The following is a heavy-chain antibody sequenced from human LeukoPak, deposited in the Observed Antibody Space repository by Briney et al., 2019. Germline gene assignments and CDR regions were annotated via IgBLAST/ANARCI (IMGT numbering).Heavy chain of an antibody. CDR3: ARVDYGDYSRHFDY. Sequence: SETLSLTCAVYGESFSGYYWSWIRQPPGKGLEWIGEINHTGRTKYKPSLKSRVTISVDSSKNQFSLNLSSVTAADTAAYYCARVDYGDYSRHFDYWARERWSPSPQ. J-gene: IGHJ4*02. D-gene: IGHD4-17*01. CDR1: GESFSGYY. CDR2: INHTGRT. V-gene: IGHV4-34*01.